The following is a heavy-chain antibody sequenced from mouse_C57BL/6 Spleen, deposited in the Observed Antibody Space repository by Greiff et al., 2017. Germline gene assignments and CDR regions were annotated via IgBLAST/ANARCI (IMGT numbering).Heavy chain of an antibody. CDR1: GFTFSDYG. CDR2: ISSGSSTI. J-gene: IGHJ4*01. D-gene: IGHD1-1*02. CDR3: ARSRVGAMDY. V-gene: IGHV5-17*01. Sequence: EVHLVESGGGLVKPGGSLKLSCAASGFTFSDYGMHWVRQAPEKGLEWVAYISSGSSTIYYADTVKGRFTISRDNAKNTLFLQMTSLRSEDTAMYYCARSRVGAMDYWGQGTSVTVSS.